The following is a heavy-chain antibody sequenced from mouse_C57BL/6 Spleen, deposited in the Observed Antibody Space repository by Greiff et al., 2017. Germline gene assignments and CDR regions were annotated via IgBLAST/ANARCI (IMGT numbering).Heavy chain of an antibody. V-gene: IGHV5-17*01. CDR3: ARLGRGYWYFDV. Sequence: EVKLVESGGGLVKPGGSLKLSCAASGFTFSDYGMHWVRQAPEKGLEWVAYISSGSSTLYYADTVKGRFTISRDNAKNTLFLQMTSLRSEDTAMYYCARLGRGYWYFDVWGTGTTVTVSS. CDR2: ISSGSSTL. D-gene: IGHD4-1*01. CDR1: GFTFSDYG. J-gene: IGHJ1*03.